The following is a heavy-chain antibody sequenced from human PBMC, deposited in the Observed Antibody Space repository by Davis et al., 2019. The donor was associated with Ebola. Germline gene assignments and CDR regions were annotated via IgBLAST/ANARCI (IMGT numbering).Heavy chain of an antibody. Sequence: AASVKVSCKASGYTFTSYGITWVRQAPGQGLEWMGWISAYNDNTNYAQNLQGRVTMTTDTSTSTAYMELRSLRSDDTAVYYCARAPFIVGATYPIDYWGQGTLVTVSS. V-gene: IGHV1-18*01. CDR3: ARAPFIVGATYPIDY. CDR1: GYTFTSYG. CDR2: ISAYNDNT. D-gene: IGHD1-26*01. J-gene: IGHJ4*02.